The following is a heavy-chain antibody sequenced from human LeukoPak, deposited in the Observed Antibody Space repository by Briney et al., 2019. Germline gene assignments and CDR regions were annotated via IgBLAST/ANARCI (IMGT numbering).Heavy chain of an antibody. J-gene: IGHJ4*02. CDR1: GFIFSNSA. Sequence: PGGSLRLSCAASGFIFSNSAMNWVRQAPGKGLEWVSSINNDGSYIYYAGSVKGRFTISRDNANNSLYLQMNSLRVEDTAIYYCARLTWICTNGVCYTGFDYWGQGTLVTVSS. D-gene: IGHD2-8*01. CDR3: ARLTWICTNGVCYTGFDY. V-gene: IGHV3-21*01. CDR2: INNDGSYI.